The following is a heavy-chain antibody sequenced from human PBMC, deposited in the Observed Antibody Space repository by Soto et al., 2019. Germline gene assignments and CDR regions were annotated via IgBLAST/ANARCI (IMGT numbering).Heavy chain of an antibody. D-gene: IGHD3-22*01. V-gene: IGHV4-38-2*02. CDR1: GYSISSGYY. J-gene: IGHJ4*02. CDR3: ARAEYYYDSSGYCFHFDY. Sequence: SETLSLTCSVSGYSISSGYYWGWIRQPPGKGLEWIGSIYHSGNTYYNPSLKSRVSISVDTSKNQFSLQLNSVIAADTAVFYCARAEYYYDSSGYCFHFDYWGQGALVTVSS. CDR2: IYHSGNT.